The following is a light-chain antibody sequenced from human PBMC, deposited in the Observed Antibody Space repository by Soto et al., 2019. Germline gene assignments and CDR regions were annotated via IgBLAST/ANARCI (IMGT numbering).Light chain of an antibody. V-gene: IGLV3-21*04. J-gene: IGLJ1*01. CDR3: QVWDSSSDHYV. CDR2: YDN. Sequence: SYELTQPPSVSVAPGKTASITCGGNNIGSKNVHWYQQKPGQAPVLVIYYDNDRPSGIPERFSGSNSGNTATLTISRVEAGDEADYYCQVWDSSSDHYVFGTGTKVTVL. CDR1: NIGSKN.